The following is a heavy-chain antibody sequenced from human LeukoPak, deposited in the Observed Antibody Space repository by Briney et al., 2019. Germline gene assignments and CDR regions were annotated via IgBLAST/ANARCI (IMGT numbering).Heavy chain of an antibody. J-gene: IGHJ4*02. V-gene: IGHV4-30-4*01. CDR2: IYYGGST. CDR1: GGSISSGDYY. D-gene: IGHD6-19*01. Sequence: PSETLSLTCTVSGGSISSGDYYWSWIRQPPGKGLEWIGYIYYGGSTYYNPSLKSRVTISVDTSKNQFSLKLSSVTAADTAVYYCARAVDSSGWPYPDYWGQGTLVTVSS. CDR3: ARAVDSSGWPYPDY.